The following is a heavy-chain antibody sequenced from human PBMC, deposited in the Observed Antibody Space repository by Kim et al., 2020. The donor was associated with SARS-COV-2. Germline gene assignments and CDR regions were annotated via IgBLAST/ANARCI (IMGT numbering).Heavy chain of an antibody. CDR1: GGSISTSNSY. V-gene: IGHV4-39*07. J-gene: IGHJ5*02. D-gene: IGHD6-13*01. Sequence: SETLSLTCTVSGGSISTSNSYWGWIRQPPGKGLEWIGSVFSSGTTYYNPSLESRVTMSVDTSKNQFSLRLSSVTAADSAVYYCAKNTYTSSWYPNWFDPWSQGTLVTVSS. CDR2: VFSSGTT. CDR3: AKNTYTSSWYPNWFDP.